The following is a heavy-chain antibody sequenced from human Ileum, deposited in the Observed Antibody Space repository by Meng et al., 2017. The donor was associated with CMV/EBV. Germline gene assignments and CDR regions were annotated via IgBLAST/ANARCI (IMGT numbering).Heavy chain of an antibody. CDR2: INWNGGST. Sequence: YGMSWVRQAPGKGLEWVSGINWNGGSTGYADSVKGRFTISRDNAKNSLYLQMNSLRAEDTALYYCARPTTIGYCSSTSCLGEYYFDYWGQGTLVTVSS. CDR3: ARPTTIGYCSSTSCLGEYYFDY. J-gene: IGHJ4*02. CDR1: YG. V-gene: IGHV3-20*03. D-gene: IGHD2-2*01.